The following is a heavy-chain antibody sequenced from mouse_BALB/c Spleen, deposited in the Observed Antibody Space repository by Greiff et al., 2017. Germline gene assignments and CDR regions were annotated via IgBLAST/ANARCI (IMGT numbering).Heavy chain of an antibody. V-gene: IGHV1S22*01. CDR3: TKENYGYLYYFDY. Sequence: LQQPGSELVRPGASVKLSCKASGYTFTSSWMHWVKQRPGQGLEWIGNIYPGSGSTNYDEKFKSKATLTVDTSSSTAYMQLSSLTSEDSAVYYCTKENYGYLYYFDYWGQGTTLTVSS. J-gene: IGHJ2*01. CDR1: GYTFTSSW. D-gene: IGHD1-2*01. CDR2: IYPGSGST.